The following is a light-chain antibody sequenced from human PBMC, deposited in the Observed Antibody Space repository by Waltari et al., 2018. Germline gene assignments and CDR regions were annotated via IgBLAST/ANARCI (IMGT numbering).Light chain of an antibody. J-gene: IGLJ3*02. V-gene: IGLV2-11*01. Sequence: QSALTQPRSVSGSPGQSVTIPRSGTSSDVAGYNYASWYQQHPGKAPKLMIYDVSRWPSGVPDRFSGSKSGNTASLTISGLQAEDEADYYCCSYAGSYSWVFGGGTKLTVL. CDR2: DVS. CDR3: CSYAGSYSWV. CDR1: SSDVAGYNY.